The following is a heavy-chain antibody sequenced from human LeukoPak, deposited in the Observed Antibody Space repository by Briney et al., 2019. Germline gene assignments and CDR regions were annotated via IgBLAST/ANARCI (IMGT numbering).Heavy chain of an antibody. D-gene: IGHD3-10*01. CDR3: AVRGVTACLDP. J-gene: IGHJ5*02. Sequence: ASVKVSCKASGYTFTTYAMHWVRQAPGQGLEWMGWISPGNGNTKYSQKFQGRVTITRDTSASTAYMELSSLRFEDTAVYYCAVRGVTACLDPWGQGTLVTVSS. CDR2: ISPGNGNT. V-gene: IGHV1-3*01. CDR1: GYTFTTYA.